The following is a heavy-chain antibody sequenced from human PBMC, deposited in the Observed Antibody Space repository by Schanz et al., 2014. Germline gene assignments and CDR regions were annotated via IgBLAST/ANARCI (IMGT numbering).Heavy chain of an antibody. Sequence: EVQLLESGGGLVQPGGSLRLSCAASGFTFRNYAMSWVRQAPGKGLEWVSSISGGGGSTYYAGSVKGRFTISRDNSKKTLYLQMNSLRAEDTAVYYCARDRRLQRQSGWDYWGQGTLVTVSS. CDR2: ISGGGGST. J-gene: IGHJ4*02. CDR1: GFTFRNYA. CDR3: ARDRRLQRQSGWDY. D-gene: IGHD3-10*01. V-gene: IGHV3-23*01.